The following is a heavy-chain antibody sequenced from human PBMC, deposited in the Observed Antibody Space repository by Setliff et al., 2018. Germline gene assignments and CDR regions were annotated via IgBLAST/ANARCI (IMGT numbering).Heavy chain of an antibody. CDR2: IRTKTDGGTA. V-gene: IGHV3-15*07. D-gene: IGHD3-9*01. CDR1: DFIFNNAW. J-gene: IGHJ4*02. Sequence: GGSLRLSCAASDFIFNNAWMNWVRQAPGKGLEWVGRIRTKTDGGTADYAARVKGRFIISRDDSKNLVFLQMTSLKTEDTAVYYCATGLGQYFDYWGQGALVTVS. CDR3: ATGLGQYFDY.